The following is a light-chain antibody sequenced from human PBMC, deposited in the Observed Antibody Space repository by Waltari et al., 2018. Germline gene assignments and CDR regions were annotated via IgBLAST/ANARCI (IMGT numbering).Light chain of an antibody. V-gene: IGLV2-14*03. Sequence: QSALTQPASVSESPGQSITISCTATRRYVIPYNHFSWYQQPPGTAPNPLIYDVNHRPAGGSDRFSGSKSGNAASLTISRLQAEDEADYYCSSYTASGTLVFGGGTRLTVL. J-gene: IGLJ2*01. CDR2: DVN. CDR1: RRYVIPYNH. CDR3: SSYTASGTLV.